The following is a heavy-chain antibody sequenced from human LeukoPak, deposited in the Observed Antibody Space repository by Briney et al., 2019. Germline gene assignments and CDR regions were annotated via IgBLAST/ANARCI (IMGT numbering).Heavy chain of an antibody. D-gene: IGHD3-10*01. CDR3: ARDHGYGSGSYWDY. CDR2: ISSSSSYI. V-gene: IGHV3-21*01. Sequence: GGSLRLSCAASGFTLSSYSMNWVRQAPGKGLEWVSSISSSSSYIYYADSVKGRFTISRDNAKNSLYLQMNSLRAEDTAVYYCARDHGYGSGSYWDYWGQGTLVTVSS. J-gene: IGHJ4*02. CDR1: GFTLSSYS.